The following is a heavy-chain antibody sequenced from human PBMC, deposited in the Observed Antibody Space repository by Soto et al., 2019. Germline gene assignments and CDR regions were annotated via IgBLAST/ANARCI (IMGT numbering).Heavy chain of an antibody. CDR3: GIVDMITFGGLTGPNDAFDR. Sequence: PSETLSLTCKVSGASISSGDYYWSWIRQPPGKGLEWIGYIYFSESTSYNPSLKSRVTISGDKSKNQFSLRVTSVTAADTAVYYCGIVDMITFGGLTGPNDAFDRWGQGKMVT. V-gene: IGHV4-30-4*01. D-gene: IGHD3-16*01. CDR2: IYFSEST. CDR1: GASISSGDYY. J-gene: IGHJ3*01.